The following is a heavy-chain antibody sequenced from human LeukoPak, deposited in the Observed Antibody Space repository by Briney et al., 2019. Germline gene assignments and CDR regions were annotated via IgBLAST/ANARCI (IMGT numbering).Heavy chain of an antibody. D-gene: IGHD5-18*01. CDR1: GGSISSSSYY. CDR2: IYYSGST. CDR3: ARALGYSYGYRYYFDY. Sequence: PSETLSLTCTVSGGSISSSSYYWGWIRQPPGKGLEWIGSIYYSGSTYYNPSLKSRVTISVDTSKNQFSLKLSSVTAADTAVYYCARALGYSYGYRYYFDYWGQGTLVTVSS. J-gene: IGHJ4*02. V-gene: IGHV4-39*07.